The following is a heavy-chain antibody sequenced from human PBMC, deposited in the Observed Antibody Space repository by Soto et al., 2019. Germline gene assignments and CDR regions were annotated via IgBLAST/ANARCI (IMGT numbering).Heavy chain of an antibody. V-gene: IGHV1-2*02. CDR1: GYTFSGYY. Sequence: QVELVQSGPEVKKPGASVKVSCKASGYTFSGYYMHWVRQAPGQGLEWMGWINPKSGGTNSGKKFQGRVTMTRDTSISTAYMELTGLTSDDTAVYYCATPGSHDSGGYYYFDNWGQGTLVTVSS. J-gene: IGHJ4*02. D-gene: IGHD3-22*01. CDR2: INPKSGGT. CDR3: ATPGSHDSGGYYYFDN.